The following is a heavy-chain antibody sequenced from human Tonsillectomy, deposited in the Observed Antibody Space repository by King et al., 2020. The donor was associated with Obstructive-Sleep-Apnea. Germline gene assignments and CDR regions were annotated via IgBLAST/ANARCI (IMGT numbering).Heavy chain of an antibody. D-gene: IGHD2-2*01. V-gene: IGHV1-18*04. Sequence: QLVQSGAEVKKPGASVKVSCKASGYTFTSYSINWVRQAPGQGLEWLGWISGYNGNRNYAQKLQGRVTMTTDTSTSTAYMELRSLTSDDTAVYYCAREVCSTSCYDYYYGMDVWGQGTTVTVSS. CDR2: ISGYNGNR. CDR3: AREVCSTSCYDYYYGMDV. J-gene: IGHJ6*02. CDR1: GYTFTSYS.